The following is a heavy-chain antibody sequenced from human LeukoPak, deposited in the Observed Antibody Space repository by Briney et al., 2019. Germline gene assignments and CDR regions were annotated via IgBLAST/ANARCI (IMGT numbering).Heavy chain of an antibody. CDR3: ARVSREWELLVYFQH. V-gene: IGHV3-30-3*01. CDR2: ISYDGSNK. CDR1: GFTFSSYA. D-gene: IGHD1-26*01. Sequence: GGSLRLSCAASGFTFSSYAMSWVRQAPGKGLEWVAVISYDGSNKYYADSVKGRFTISRDNSKNTLYLQMNSLRAEDTAVYYCARVSREWELLVYFQHWGQGTLVTVSS. J-gene: IGHJ1*01.